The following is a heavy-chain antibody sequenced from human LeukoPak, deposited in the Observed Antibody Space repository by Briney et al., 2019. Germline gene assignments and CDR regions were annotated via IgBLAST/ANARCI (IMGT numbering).Heavy chain of an antibody. J-gene: IGHJ4*02. D-gene: IGHD3-3*01. Sequence: QPGGSLRLSCAASGFTFSSYAMSWVRRAPGKGLEWVSAISGSGGSTYYADSGKGRFTISRDNSKKTLYLQMNSLRAEHTAVYYCSLDLPYYDFWSGYYAPSFDYWGQGTLVTVSS. V-gene: IGHV3-23*01. CDR1: GFTFSSYA. CDR3: SLDLPYYDFWSGYYAPSFDY. CDR2: ISGSGGST.